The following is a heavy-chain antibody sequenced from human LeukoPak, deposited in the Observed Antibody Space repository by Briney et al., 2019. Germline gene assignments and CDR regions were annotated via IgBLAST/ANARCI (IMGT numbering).Heavy chain of an antibody. Sequence: GGSLRLSCAASGFTFSSYWMHWVRQAPGEGLVWVSRINSDGSSTSYADSVKGRFTISRDNAKNTLYLQMNSLRAEDTAVYYCATYYDSSGYYWPIDYWGQGTLVTVSS. J-gene: IGHJ4*02. D-gene: IGHD3-22*01. V-gene: IGHV3-74*01. CDR3: ATYYDSSGYYWPIDY. CDR2: INSDGSST. CDR1: GFTFSSYW.